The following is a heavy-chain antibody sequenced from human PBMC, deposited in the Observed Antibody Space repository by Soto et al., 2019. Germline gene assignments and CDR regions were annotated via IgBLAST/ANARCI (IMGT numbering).Heavy chain of an antibody. D-gene: IGHD5-18*01. Sequence: PSETLSLTCTVSGGSISSSSYYWGWIRQPPGKGLEWIGSIYYSGSTYYNPSLKSRVTISVDTSKNQFSLKLSSVTAADTAVYYCARQDTAMVEVWFDPWGQGTLVTVSS. CDR2: IYYSGST. CDR1: GGSISSSSYY. J-gene: IGHJ5*02. V-gene: IGHV4-39*01. CDR3: ARQDTAMVEVWFDP.